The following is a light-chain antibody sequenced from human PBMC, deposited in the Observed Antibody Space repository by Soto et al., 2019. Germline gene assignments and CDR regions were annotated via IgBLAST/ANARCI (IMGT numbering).Light chain of an antibody. V-gene: IGLV2-14*01. CDR1: SSDVGGYNY. J-gene: IGLJ1*01. CDR3: SSYTSSSTLM. Sequence: QSALTQPASVSGSPGQSITISCTGTSSDVGGYNYVSWYQQHPGKAPKLMIYEVSNRPSGVSNRFSGSKSGNTASLTTSGLQAEDEADYYCSSYTSSSTLMFGTGTKLTVL. CDR2: EVS.